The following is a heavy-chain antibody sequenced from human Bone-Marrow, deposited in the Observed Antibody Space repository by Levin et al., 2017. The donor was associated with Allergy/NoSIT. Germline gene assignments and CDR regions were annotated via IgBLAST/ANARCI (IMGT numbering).Heavy chain of an antibody. J-gene: IGHJ2*01. CDR3: TTGANYFWYFDP. Sequence: GGSLRLSCAASGFTFSNAYMSWVRQAPGKGLEWVGRIKNKVDGGTTDYAAAVKGRFTISRDDSKNTLYLQMNSLRTEDTAVYYCTTGANYFWYFDPWGRGTLVTVSS. CDR1: GFTFSNAY. CDR2: IKNKVDGGTT. D-gene: IGHD4/OR15-4a*01. V-gene: IGHV3-15*01.